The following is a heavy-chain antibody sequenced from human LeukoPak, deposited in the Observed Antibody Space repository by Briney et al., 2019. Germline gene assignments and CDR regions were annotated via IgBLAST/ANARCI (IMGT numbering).Heavy chain of an antibody. CDR3: ARDYDFWSGRFDY. J-gene: IGHJ4*02. Sequence: SETLSLTCTVSGGSISSYYWSWIRQPPGKGLEWIGRIYTSGSTNYNPSLKSRITMSVDTSKNQFSLKLSSVTAADTTVYYCARDYDFWSGRFDYWGQGTLVTVSS. CDR1: GGSISSYY. V-gene: IGHV4-4*07. CDR2: IYTSGST. D-gene: IGHD3-3*01.